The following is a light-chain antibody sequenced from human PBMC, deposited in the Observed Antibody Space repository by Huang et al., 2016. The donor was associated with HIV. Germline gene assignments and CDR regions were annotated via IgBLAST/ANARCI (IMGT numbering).Light chain of an antibody. CDR2: WAS. Sequence: DIVMTQSPDSLAVSLGERATINCKSSQSVLYSSNNKNYLAWYQQKPGHPPKLLIYWASTRESGVPDRFSGSGSGTDFTLTISSLQAEDVAVYYCQQYYNTPLTFGGGTKVEI. CDR1: QSVLYSSNNKNY. CDR3: QQYYNTPLT. V-gene: IGKV4-1*01. J-gene: IGKJ4*01.